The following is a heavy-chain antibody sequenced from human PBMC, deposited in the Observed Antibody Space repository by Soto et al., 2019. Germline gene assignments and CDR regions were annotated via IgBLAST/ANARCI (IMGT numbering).Heavy chain of an antibody. CDR2: ISSSGSTI. V-gene: IGHV3-48*03. J-gene: IGHJ5*02. CDR1: GFTFSSYE. Sequence: PGGSLRLSCAASGFTFSSYEMNWVRQAPGKGLEWVSYISSSGSTIYYADSVKGRFTISRDNAKNSLYLQMNSLRAEDTAVYHCASYYYDSSGYGNWFDPWGQGTLVTVSS. CDR3: ASYYYDSSGYGNWFDP. D-gene: IGHD3-22*01.